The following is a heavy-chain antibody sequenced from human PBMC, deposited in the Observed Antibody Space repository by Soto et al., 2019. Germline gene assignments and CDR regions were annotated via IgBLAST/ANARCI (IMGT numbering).Heavy chain of an antibody. CDR1: GFTFSSYW. V-gene: IGHV3-7*01. D-gene: IGHD3-9*01. CDR3: ARRWGLPVRYFAWRSDAFVI. J-gene: IGHJ3*02. CDR2: IKQDGSEK. Sequence: GGSLRLSCAASGFTFSSYWMSWVRQAPGKGLEWVANIKQDGSEKYYVDSVKGRFTISRDNAKNSLYLQMNSLRAADTAVYYCARRWGLPVRYFAWRSDAFVIWGQGTMVNVSS.